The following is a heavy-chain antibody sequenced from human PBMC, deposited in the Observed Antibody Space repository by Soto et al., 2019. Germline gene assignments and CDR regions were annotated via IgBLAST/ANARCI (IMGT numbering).Heavy chain of an antibody. Sequence: SETLSLTCTVSGGSISSYYWSWIRQPPGKGLEWIGYIYYSGGTNYNPSLKSRVTISVDTSKNQFSLKLSSVTAADTAVYYCARKIAAAAISPFDYWGQGTLVTFSS. V-gene: IGHV4-59*01. CDR2: IYYSGGT. D-gene: IGHD6-13*01. CDR1: GGSISSYY. CDR3: ARKIAAAAISPFDY. J-gene: IGHJ4*02.